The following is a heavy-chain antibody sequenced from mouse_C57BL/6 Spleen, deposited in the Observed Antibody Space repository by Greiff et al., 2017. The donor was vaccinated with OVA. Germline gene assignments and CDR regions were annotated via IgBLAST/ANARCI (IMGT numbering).Heavy chain of an antibody. Sequence: DVHLVESGGGLVKPGGSLKLSCAASGFTFSDYGMHWVRQAPEKGLEWVAYISSGSSTIYYADTVKGRFTISRDNAKNTLFLQMTSLRSEDTAMYYCARKCDYYAMDYWGQGTSVTVSS. CDR2: ISSGSSTI. CDR1: GFTFSDYG. V-gene: IGHV5-17*01. D-gene: IGHD1-3*01. CDR3: ARKCDYYAMDY. J-gene: IGHJ4*01.